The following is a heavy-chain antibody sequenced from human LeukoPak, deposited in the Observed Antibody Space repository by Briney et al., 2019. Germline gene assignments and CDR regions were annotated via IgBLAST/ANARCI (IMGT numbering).Heavy chain of an antibody. Sequence: SETLSLTCAVYGGSFSGYYWSWIRQPPGKGLEWIGEINHSGNTNYNPSLKSRVTISVDTSKNQFSLKLSSVTAADTAVYYCARGRWLRSAFDYWGQGTLFTVSS. D-gene: IGHD5-12*01. CDR3: ARGRWLRSAFDY. CDR1: GGSFSGYY. CDR2: INHSGNT. V-gene: IGHV4-34*01. J-gene: IGHJ4*02.